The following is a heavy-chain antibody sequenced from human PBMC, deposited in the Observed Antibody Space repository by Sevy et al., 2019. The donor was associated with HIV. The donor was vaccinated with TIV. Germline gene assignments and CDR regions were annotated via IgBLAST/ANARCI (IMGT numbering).Heavy chain of an antibody. CDR2: IRYDGSNK. CDR3: AKAPPGGTTYYYYLYMDV. D-gene: IGHD2-15*01. CDR1: GFTFSSYG. V-gene: IGHV3-30*02. J-gene: IGHJ6*03. Sequence: GGSLRLSCAASGFTFSSYGMHWVRQAPGKGLEWVAFIRYDGSNKYYADSVKGRFTISRDNSKNTLYLQMNSLRAEDTAVYYCAKAPPGGTTYYYYLYMDVWGKGTTVTVSS.